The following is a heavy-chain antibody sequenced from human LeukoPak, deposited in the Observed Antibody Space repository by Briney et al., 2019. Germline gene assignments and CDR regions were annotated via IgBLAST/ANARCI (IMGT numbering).Heavy chain of an antibody. CDR2: ISTSGCST. D-gene: IGHD3-22*01. J-gene: IGHJ4*02. CDR1: GFIFCIYP. Sequence: GGSLTLPCAACGFIFCIYPMLCLRPAPGGGLEGVSGISTSGCSTSYADSVKGRFTISRDNPRNTLYMQMNSLRDEDTAVYYCAIMHRYYDGSGYWVQWGQGTQVTVSS. CDR3: AIMHRYYDGSGYWVQ. V-gene: IGHV3-23*01.